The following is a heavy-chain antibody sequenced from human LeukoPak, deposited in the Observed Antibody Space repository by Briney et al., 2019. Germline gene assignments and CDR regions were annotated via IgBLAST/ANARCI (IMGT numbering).Heavy chain of an antibody. Sequence: GGSLRLSCAASGFTFSYYWMNWVRQAPGKGLEWVAIIKQDGSERYYVESVKGRFTISRDNARNSLYLEMNSLRAEDTAVYYCARETFMDVWGQGTTVTVSS. CDR3: ARETFMDV. CDR2: IKQDGSER. V-gene: IGHV3-7*05. CDR1: GFTFSYYW. D-gene: IGHD2/OR15-2a*01. J-gene: IGHJ6*02.